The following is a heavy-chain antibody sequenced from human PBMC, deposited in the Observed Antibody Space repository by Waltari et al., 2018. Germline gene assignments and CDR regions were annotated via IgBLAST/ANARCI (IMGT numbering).Heavy chain of an antibody. J-gene: IGHJ4*02. Sequence: QVQLVQSGAEVKKPGSSVKVSCKASGGTFSSYAISWVRQAPGQGLEWMGGSIPIFGTANYAQKFQGRVTITTDESTSTAYMELSSLRSEDTAVYYCARQPIAVAGKVIDYWGQGTLVTVSS. V-gene: IGHV1-69*05. CDR2: SIPIFGTA. D-gene: IGHD6-19*01. CDR3: ARQPIAVAGKVIDY. CDR1: GGTFSSYA.